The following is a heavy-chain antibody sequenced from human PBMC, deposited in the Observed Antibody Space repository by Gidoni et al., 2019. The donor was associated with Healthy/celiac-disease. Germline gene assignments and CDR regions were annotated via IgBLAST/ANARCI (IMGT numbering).Heavy chain of an antibody. CDR2: IKSKTDGGTT. J-gene: IGHJ4*02. Sequence: EVQLVESGGGLVKPGGSLRLSCAASGFTFSHAGMSWVRQAPGKGLEWVGRIKSKTDGGTTDYAAPVKGRCTISRDDSKNTLYLQMNSLKTEDTAVYYCTASVGDSYAIDYWGQGTLVTVSS. V-gene: IGHV3-15*01. CDR1: GFTFSHAG. CDR3: TASVGDSYAIDY. D-gene: IGHD5-18*01.